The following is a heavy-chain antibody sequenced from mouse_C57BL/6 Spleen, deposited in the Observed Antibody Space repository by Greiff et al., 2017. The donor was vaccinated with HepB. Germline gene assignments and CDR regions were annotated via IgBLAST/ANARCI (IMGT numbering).Heavy chain of an antibody. V-gene: IGHV2-6-1*01. Sequence: VQVVESGPGLVAPSQSLSITCTVSGFSLTSYGVHWVRQPPGKGLEWLVVIWSDGSTTYNSALKSRLSISKDNSKSQVFLKMNSLQTDDTAMYYCARHPIYYDYDGSSPYWYFDVWGTGTTVTVSS. CDR3: ARHPIYYDYDGSSPYWYFDV. J-gene: IGHJ1*03. CDR1: GFSLTSYG. CDR2: IWSDGST. D-gene: IGHD2-4*01.